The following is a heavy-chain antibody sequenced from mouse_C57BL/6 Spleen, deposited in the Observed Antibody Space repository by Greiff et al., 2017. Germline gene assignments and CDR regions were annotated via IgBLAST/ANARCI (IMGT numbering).Heavy chain of an antibody. CDR3: ARYDYEDFDV. CDR1: GFTFSDYG. D-gene: IGHD2-4*01. J-gene: IGHJ1*03. V-gene: IGHV5-17*01. CDR2: ISSGSSTI. Sequence: EVKLVESGGGLVKPGGSLKLSCAASGFTFSDYGMHWVRQAPEKGLEWVAYISSGSSTIYYADTVKGRFTISRDNAKNTLFLQMTSLRSEDTAMYYCARYDYEDFDVWGTGTTVTVSS.